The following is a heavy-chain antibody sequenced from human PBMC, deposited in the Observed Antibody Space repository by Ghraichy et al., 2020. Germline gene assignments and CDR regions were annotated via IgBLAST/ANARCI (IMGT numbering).Heavy chain of an antibody. CDR1: GFTFSSYW. CDR2: INSDGSST. J-gene: IGHJ4*02. CDR3: ARSLVGGVVGATHY. D-gene: IGHD1-26*01. Sequence: GGSPRLSCAASGFTFSSYWMHWVRQAPGKGLVWVSRINSDGSSTSYADSVKGRFTISRDNAKNTLYLQMNSLRAEDTAVYYWARSLVGGVVGATHYWGQGTLVTVSS. V-gene: IGHV3-74*01.